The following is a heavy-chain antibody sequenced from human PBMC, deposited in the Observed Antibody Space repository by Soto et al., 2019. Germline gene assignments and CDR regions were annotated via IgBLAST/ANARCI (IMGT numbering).Heavy chain of an antibody. D-gene: IGHD5-18*01. V-gene: IGHV3-7*01. CDR1: GFMFSAYW. CDR3: ARDFYGGYTYGHGDY. CDR2: IHGDGGKI. Sequence: EVHLVESGGGLVQPGGSLRLSCAASGFMFSAYWMSWVRQAPGKGLEWVANIHGDGGKIYYVDSVKGRFTISRDNAKRSLYLQMNSLRAEDTAVYYCARDFYGGYTYGHGDYWGQGALVAVSS. J-gene: IGHJ4*02.